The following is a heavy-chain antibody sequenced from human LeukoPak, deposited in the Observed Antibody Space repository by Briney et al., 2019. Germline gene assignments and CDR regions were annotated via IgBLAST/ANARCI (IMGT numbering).Heavy chain of an antibody. D-gene: IGHD2-2*01. CDR1: GFAFSSNY. V-gene: IGHV3-53*05. J-gene: IGHJ2*01. CDR2: IYSGGST. Sequence: PGGSPRLSCVASGFAFSSNYMNWVRQAPGKELEWVSVIYSGGSTYYADSVKGRFTISRDNSKNTLYLQMNSLRVEDTAVYYCAKEKVLFAMEAWYFDLWGRGTLSLSPQ. CDR3: AKEKVLFAMEAWYFDL.